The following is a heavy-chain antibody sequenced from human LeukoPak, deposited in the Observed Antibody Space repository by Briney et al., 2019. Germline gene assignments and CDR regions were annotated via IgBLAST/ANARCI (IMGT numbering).Heavy chain of an antibody. V-gene: IGHV3-23*01. CDR1: GFTFANSD. D-gene: IGHD7-27*01. CDR3: TRDFNWGDAG. CDR2: ISGSGHTI. Sequence: GGSLTLSCVGSGFTFANSDMNWVRQPPGRRLEWVSVISGSGHTISYADSVKGRFTISRDNFKNTLYLQMNCLRAEDTALYYCTRDFNWGDAGWGQGTLVTVSS. J-gene: IGHJ4*02.